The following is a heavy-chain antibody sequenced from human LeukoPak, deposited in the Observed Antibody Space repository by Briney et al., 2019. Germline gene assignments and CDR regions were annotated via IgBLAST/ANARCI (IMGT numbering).Heavy chain of an antibody. D-gene: IGHD5-24*01. CDR2: INPNSGGT. V-gene: IGHV1-2*02. J-gene: IGHJ4*02. CDR3: ARSRSDGYNPYYFDY. CDR1: GYTFAGYY. Sequence: ASVKVSCKASGYTFAGYYMHWVRQAPGQGLEWMGWINPNSGGTNYAQKFQGRVTMTRDTSISTAFMELSRLTSDDTAVYYCARSRSDGYNPYYFDYWGQGTLVTVSS.